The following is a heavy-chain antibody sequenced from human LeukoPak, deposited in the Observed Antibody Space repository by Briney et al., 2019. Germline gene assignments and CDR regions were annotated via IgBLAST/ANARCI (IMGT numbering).Heavy chain of an antibody. J-gene: IGHJ2*01. D-gene: IGHD4-23*01. V-gene: IGHV4-59*08. CDR2: IYYSGST. CDR3: ARTFIDYGGNSDWYFDL. CDR1: GGSISSYY. Sequence: SETLSLTCTVSGGSISSYYWSWIRQPPGEGLEWIGYIYYSGSTNYNPSLKSRVTISVDTSKNQFSLKLSSVTAADTAVYYCARTFIDYGGNSDWYFDLWGRGTLVTVSS.